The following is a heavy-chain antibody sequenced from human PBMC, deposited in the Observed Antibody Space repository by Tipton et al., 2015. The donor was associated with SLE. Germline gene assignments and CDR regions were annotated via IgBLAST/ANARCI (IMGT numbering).Heavy chain of an antibody. J-gene: IGHJ4*02. CDR2: IYYSGST. CDR3: ASKGWGSSSS. CDR1: GGSFSGYY. V-gene: IGHV4-34*01. D-gene: IGHD6-6*01. Sequence: TLSLTCAVYGGSFSGYYWSWIRQPPGKGLEWIGSIYYSGSTYYNPSLKSRVTISVDTSKNQFSLKLSSVTAADTAVYYCASKGWGSSSSWGQGTLVTVSS.